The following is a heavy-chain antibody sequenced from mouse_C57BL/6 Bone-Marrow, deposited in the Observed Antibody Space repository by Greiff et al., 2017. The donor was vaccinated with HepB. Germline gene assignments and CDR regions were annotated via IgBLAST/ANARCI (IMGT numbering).Heavy chain of an antibody. CDR3: AREDTTVVLDY. CDR2: INYDGSST. V-gene: IGHV5-16*01. D-gene: IGHD1-1*01. J-gene: IGHJ2*01. Sequence: EVKVVESEGGLVQPGSSMKLSCTASGFTFSDYYMAWVRQVPEKGLEWVANINYDGSSTYYLDSLKSRFIISRDNAKNILYLQMSSLKSEDTATCYCAREDTTVVLDYWGQGTTLTVSS. CDR1: GFTFSDYY.